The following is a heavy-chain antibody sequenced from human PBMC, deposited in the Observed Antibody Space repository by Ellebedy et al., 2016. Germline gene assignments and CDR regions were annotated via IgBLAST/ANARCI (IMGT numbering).Heavy chain of an antibody. Sequence: GGSLRLSCAASGFTFSSYAMHWVRQAPGKGLEWVAVISYDGSNKYYAGSVKGRFTISRDNSKNTLYLQMNSLRAEDTAVYYCARVAERDYYDILTGYVPLYYYGMDVWGQGTTVTVSS. CDR1: GFTFSSYA. D-gene: IGHD3-9*01. CDR3: ARVAERDYYDILTGYVPLYYYGMDV. V-gene: IGHV3-30-3*01. CDR2: ISYDGSNK. J-gene: IGHJ6*02.